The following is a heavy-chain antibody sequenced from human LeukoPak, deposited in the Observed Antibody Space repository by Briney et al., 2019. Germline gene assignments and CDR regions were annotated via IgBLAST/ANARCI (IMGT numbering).Heavy chain of an antibody. CDR2: MPFDGSKK. V-gene: IGHV3-30*09. CDR1: GFSFSDFA. CDR3: VREAGSVLRQGWFDS. Sequence: PGGSLRLSCAGSGFSFSDFAMHWVRQAPGKGLEWVAVMPFDGSKKYYADSMKGRFDVSRDNSKSTVYLEMNSLRPEDTAVYYCVREAGSVLRQGWFDSWGQGTRVTVSS. D-gene: IGHD3-3*01. J-gene: IGHJ5*01.